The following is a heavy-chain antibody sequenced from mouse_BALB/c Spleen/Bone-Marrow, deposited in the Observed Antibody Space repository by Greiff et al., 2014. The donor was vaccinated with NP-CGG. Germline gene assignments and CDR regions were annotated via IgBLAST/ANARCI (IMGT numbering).Heavy chain of an antibody. CDR1: GYTFTSYT. Sequence: VQLQQSGTAPSASGISVKISCKGSGYTFTSYTMQWVQQRPGQGLEWIGYINPSSGYTNYNQKFKDKATLTADKSSSTAYMQLSSLTSEDSAVYYCSRDSLYGSIYYWVKGTSRTVAS. D-gene: IGHD1-1*01. CDR2: INPSSGYT. J-gene: IGHJ2*02. V-gene: IGHV1-4*01. CDR3: SRDSLYGSIYY.